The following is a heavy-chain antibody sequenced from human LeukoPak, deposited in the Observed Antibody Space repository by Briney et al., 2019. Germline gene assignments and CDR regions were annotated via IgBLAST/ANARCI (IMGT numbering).Heavy chain of an antibody. CDR2: ISGSGGST. CDR3: AKEISVQIQLWLRLTSGDAFDI. D-gene: IGHD5-18*01. V-gene: IGHV3-23*01. Sequence: PGGSLRLSCAASGFTFSSYAMSWVRQAPGKGLEWVSAISGSGGSTYYADSVKGRFTISRDNSKNTLYLQMNSLRAEDTAVYYCAKEISVQIQLWLRLTSGDAFDIWGQGTMVIVSS. J-gene: IGHJ3*02. CDR1: GFTFSSYA.